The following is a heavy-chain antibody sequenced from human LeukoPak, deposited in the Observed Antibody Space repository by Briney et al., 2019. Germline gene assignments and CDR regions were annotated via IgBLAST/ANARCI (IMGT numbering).Heavy chain of an antibody. Sequence: ASVKVSFTASGYHFTGYHVHWVRRAPGQGPEWMERISTDSGDTNIAQKFQGRVTMTRDTSINTAYMELSRLTSDDTAVYYCAGLGSTVEGRIDPWGQGTPVTVSS. V-gene: IGHV1-2*02. J-gene: IGHJ5*02. CDR1: GYHFTGYH. CDR2: ISTDSGDT. CDR3: AGLGSTVEGRIDP. D-gene: IGHD5/OR15-5a*01.